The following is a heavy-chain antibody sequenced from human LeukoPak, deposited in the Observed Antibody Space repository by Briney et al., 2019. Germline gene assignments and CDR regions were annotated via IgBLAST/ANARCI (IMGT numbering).Heavy chain of an antibody. CDR2: IWYDGSNE. CDR3: ARDRGSYYVDY. Sequence: GGSLRLSCAASGFTFSNHGMHWVRQAPGKGLEWVAVIWYDGSNEYYAESVKGRLTISRDNSKNTLYLQVNSLRAEDTAVYYCARDRGSYYVDYWGQGTLVTVSS. D-gene: IGHD1-26*01. V-gene: IGHV3-33*01. CDR1: GFTFSNHG. J-gene: IGHJ4*02.